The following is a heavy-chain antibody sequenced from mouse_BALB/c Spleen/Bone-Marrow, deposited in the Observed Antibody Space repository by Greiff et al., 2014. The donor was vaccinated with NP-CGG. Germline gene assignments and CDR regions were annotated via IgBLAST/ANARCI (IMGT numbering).Heavy chain of an antibody. D-gene: IGHD1-1*01. V-gene: IGHV14-3*02. CDR3: ANYYYGSSLFAY. J-gene: IGHJ3*01. CDR1: GFNIKDTY. Sequence: EQLKESGAELVKPGASVKLSCTASGFNIKDTYMHWVKQRPEQGLEWIGRIDPANGNTKYDPKFQGKATITADTSSSTAYLQLSSLTSEDTAVYYCANYYYGSSLFAYWGQGTLVTVSA. CDR2: IDPANGNT.